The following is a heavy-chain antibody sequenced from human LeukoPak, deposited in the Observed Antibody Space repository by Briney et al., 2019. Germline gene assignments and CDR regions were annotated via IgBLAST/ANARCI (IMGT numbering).Heavy chain of an antibody. D-gene: IGHD3-10*01. V-gene: IGHV4-59*12. J-gene: IGHJ4*02. CDR3: ARSITNFDY. Sequence: PSETLSLTCTVSGGSISGYYWSWIRQPPGKGLEWIGYIYYSGSTNYNPSLKSRVTISVDKSKNQFSLKLSSVTAADTAVYYCARSITNFDYWGQGTLVTVSS. CDR1: GGSISGYY. CDR2: IYYSGST.